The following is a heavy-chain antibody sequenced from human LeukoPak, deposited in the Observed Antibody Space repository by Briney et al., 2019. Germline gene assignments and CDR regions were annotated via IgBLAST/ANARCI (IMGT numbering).Heavy chain of an antibody. CDR3: ARTLTYGLTGYTFDI. J-gene: IGHJ3*02. D-gene: IGHD3-16*01. V-gene: IGHV4-59*01. CDR1: GGSISSYY. CDR2: ISDSGST. Sequence: PSETLSLTCTVSGGSISSYYWSWIRQPPGKGLEWIGHISDSGSTNYSPSLKSRVTISVDKSKNQFSLKLSSVTAADTAVYYCARTLTYGLTGYTFDIWGPGTRVTVSS.